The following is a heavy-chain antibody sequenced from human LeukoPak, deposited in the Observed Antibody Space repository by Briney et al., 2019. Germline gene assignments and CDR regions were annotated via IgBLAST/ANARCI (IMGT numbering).Heavy chain of an antibody. CDR1: GFTFSSYG. CDR3: AKADYVWGSYPKGS. J-gene: IGHJ4*02. D-gene: IGHD3-16*01. Sequence: GGSLRLSCAASGFTFSSYGMHWVRQAPGKGLEWVAFIRYDGSNKYYADSVKGRFTISRDNSKSTLYLQMNSLRAEDTAVYYCAKADYVWGSYPKGSWGQGTLVTVSS. CDR2: IRYDGSNK. V-gene: IGHV3-30*02.